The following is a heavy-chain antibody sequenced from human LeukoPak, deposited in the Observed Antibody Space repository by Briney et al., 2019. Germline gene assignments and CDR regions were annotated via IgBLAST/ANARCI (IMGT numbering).Heavy chain of an antibody. D-gene: IGHD3-3*01. CDR2: ISSGGGNT. J-gene: IGHJ4*02. CDR3: AKALEWLSGGIDY. CDR1: GFTFSSYA. V-gene: IGHV3-23*01. Sequence: GGSLRLSCAASGFTFSSYAMNWVRQAPGKGLEWVSGISSGGGNTYYADSVKGRFTISRDNSKNTLYLQMNSLRAEDTAVYYCAKALEWLSGGIDYWGQGALVTVSS.